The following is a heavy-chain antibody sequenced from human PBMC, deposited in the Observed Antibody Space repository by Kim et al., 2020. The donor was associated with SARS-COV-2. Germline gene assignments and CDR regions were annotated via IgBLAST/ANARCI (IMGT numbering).Heavy chain of an antibody. J-gene: IGHJ6*02. D-gene: IGHD1-1*01. V-gene: IGHV3-11*01. Sequence: YADTVKGRFTISRDNAKNSLYLQMNSLRAEDTAVYYCARVGIQGYYGMDVWGQGTTVTVSS. CDR3: ARVGIQGYYGMDV.